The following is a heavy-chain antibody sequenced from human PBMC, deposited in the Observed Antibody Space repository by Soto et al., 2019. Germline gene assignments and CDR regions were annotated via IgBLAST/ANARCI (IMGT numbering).Heavy chain of an antibody. CDR1: GGSISDFY. D-gene: IGHD3-10*01. V-gene: IGHV4-4*07. CDR2: IHTSGST. Sequence: SATLSLTSTVSGGSISDFYWSWIRQPAGKGLEWIGRIHTSGSTNINPSLKSRVSLSVDTSRNQLSLTLTSVTAADTAAYYGARPQDFGEDGAFKSWGQGTVVTVSS. J-gene: IGHJ3*02. CDR3: ARPQDFGEDGAFKS.